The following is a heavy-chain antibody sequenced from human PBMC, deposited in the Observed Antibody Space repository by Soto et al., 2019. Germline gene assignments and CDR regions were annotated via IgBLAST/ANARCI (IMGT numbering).Heavy chain of an antibody. D-gene: IGHD6-6*01. CDR2: IDSGGGGT. Sequence: EVQLLESGGGLVQPGGSLRLSCAASGFTLGTYVMSWVRQAPGKGLEWVSGIDSGGGGTYYADSVKGRFTISRDNSKNTLSLQMNDLRAEDTAVFYCAKGPEQLVHGVFDYWGQGTLVNFSS. V-gene: IGHV3-23*01. CDR1: GFTLGTYV. CDR3: AKGPEQLVHGVFDY. J-gene: IGHJ4*02.